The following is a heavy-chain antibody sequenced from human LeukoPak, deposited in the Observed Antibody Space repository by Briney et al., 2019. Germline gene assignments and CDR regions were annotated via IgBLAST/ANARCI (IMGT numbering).Heavy chain of an antibody. CDR2: ISGSGGST. CDR1: GFTFSSYA. V-gene: IGHV3-23*01. J-gene: IGHJ4*02. CDR3: AKQKDIVVVIATFDY. D-gene: IGHD2-21*01. Sequence: GGSLRLSRAASGFTFSSYAMSWVRQAPGKGLEWVSAISGSGGSTYYADSVKGRFTISRDNSKSTLYLQMNSLRAEDTAVYYCAKQKDIVVVIATFDYWGQGTLVTVSS.